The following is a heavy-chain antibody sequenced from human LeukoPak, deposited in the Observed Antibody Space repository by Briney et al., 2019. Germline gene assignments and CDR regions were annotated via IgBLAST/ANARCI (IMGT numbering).Heavy chain of an antibody. D-gene: IGHD1-26*01. CDR3: AKDMGATDAFDI. Sequence: PGRSLRLSCAASGFTFDDYAMHWVRQAPGKGLEWVSGISWNSGSIGYADSVKGRFTISRDNAKNSLYLQMNSLRAEDTALYYCAKDMGATDAFDIWGQGTMVTVSS. V-gene: IGHV3-9*01. J-gene: IGHJ3*02. CDR1: GFTFDDYA. CDR2: ISWNSGSI.